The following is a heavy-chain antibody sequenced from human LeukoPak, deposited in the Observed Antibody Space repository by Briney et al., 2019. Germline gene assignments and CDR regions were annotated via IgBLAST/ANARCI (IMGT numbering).Heavy chain of an antibody. Sequence: PSETLSLTCTVSGGSISSYYWSWIRQPPGKGLEWIGYIYYSGSTNYNPSLKSRVTISVDTSKNQFSLKLSSVTAADTAVYYCARDRGMVRGVIYYFDYWGQGTLVTVFS. CDR1: GGSISSYY. D-gene: IGHD3-10*01. CDR3: ARDRGMVRGVIYYFDY. CDR2: IYYSGST. J-gene: IGHJ4*02. V-gene: IGHV4-59*01.